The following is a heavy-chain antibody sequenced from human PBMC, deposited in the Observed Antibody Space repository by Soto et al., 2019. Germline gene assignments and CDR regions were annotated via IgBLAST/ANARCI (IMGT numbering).Heavy chain of an antibody. V-gene: IGHV4-34*01. Sequence: PSETLSLTCAVYGGSFSGYYWSWIRQPPGKGLEWIGEINHSGSTNYNPSLKSRVTISVDTSKNQFSLKLSSVTAADTAVYYCAIPNPEYSSSRTDYYYGMDVWGQGTTVTVSS. CDR3: AIPNPEYSSSRTDYYYGMDV. CDR2: INHSGST. D-gene: IGHD6-13*01. CDR1: GGSFSGYY. J-gene: IGHJ6*02.